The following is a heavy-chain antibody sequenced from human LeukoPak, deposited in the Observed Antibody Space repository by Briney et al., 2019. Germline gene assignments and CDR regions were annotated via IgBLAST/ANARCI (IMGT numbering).Heavy chain of an antibody. D-gene: IGHD3-10*01. CDR2: IYYSGST. Sequence: SETLSLTCAVSGGPLTSYYWTWIRQPPGKGLEWIGYIYYSGSTNYNPSLKSRVTISVDTSKNQFSLKLSSVTAADTAVYYCARHTPMVRGAGDAFDIWGQGTMVTVSS. V-gene: IGHV4-59*08. J-gene: IGHJ3*02. CDR1: GGPLTSYY. CDR3: ARHTPMVRGAGDAFDI.